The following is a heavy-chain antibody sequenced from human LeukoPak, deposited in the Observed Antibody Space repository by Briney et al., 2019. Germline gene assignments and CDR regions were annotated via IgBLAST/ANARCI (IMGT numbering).Heavy chain of an antibody. V-gene: IGHV3-21*01. J-gene: IGHJ4*02. CDR3: ARDRFEYSSSSADY. CDR1: GFAFSSYS. CDR2: ISSSSSYI. Sequence: GRSLRLSCAASGFAFSSYSMNWVRQAPGKGLEWVSSISSSSSYIFYADSVKGRFTISRDNAKNSLYLQMNSLRAEDTAVYYCARDRFEYSSSSADYWGQGTLVTVSS. D-gene: IGHD6-6*01.